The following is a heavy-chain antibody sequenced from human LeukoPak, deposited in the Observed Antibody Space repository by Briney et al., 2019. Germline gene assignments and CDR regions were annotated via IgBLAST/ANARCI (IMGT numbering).Heavy chain of an antibody. CDR3: ARAFGSSAYYYY. D-gene: IGHD3-22*01. CDR2: INPDSGGT. V-gene: IGHV1-2*02. J-gene: IGHJ4*02. CDR1: GYTFTSYG. Sequence: ASVKVSCKASGYTFTSYGISWVRQAPGQGLEWMGWINPDSGGTYYAQRFQGRVTMTRDTSISTAYMELSRLISDDTAVYYCARAFGSSAYYYYWGQGTLVTVSS.